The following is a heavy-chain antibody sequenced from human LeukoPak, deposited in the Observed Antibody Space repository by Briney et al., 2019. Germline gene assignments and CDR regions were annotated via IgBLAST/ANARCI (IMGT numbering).Heavy chain of an antibody. CDR2: IYTSGST. Sequence: PSETLSLTCTVSGGSISSGSYYWRWIRQPAGKGLEWIERIYTSGSTNYNPSLKSRVTISVDTSKNQFSLKLSSVTAADTAVYYCARAGKIGYYYDSSGFDYWGQGTLVTVSS. V-gene: IGHV4-61*02. CDR1: GGSISSGSYY. CDR3: ARAGKIGYYYDSSGFDY. J-gene: IGHJ4*02. D-gene: IGHD3-22*01.